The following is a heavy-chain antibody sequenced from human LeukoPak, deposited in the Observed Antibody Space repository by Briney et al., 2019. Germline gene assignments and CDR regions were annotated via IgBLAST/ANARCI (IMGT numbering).Heavy chain of an antibody. Sequence: SETLSLTCGVSGDSIRKYYWTWIRQPPGRGLEWIGQIYYSGTTNYNPSLKNRVIISVDTSRNQVSLTLNSATAADTAVYYCARGYIDPRRGGSCCGDYWGQGTLVTVSS. D-gene: IGHD2-15*01. CDR3: ARGYIDPRRGGSCCGDY. CDR1: GDSIRKYY. CDR2: IYYSGTT. J-gene: IGHJ4*02. V-gene: IGHV4-59*12.